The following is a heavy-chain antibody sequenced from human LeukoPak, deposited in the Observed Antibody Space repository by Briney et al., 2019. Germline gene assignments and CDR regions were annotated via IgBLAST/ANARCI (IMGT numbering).Heavy chain of an antibody. CDR2: INHSGST. D-gene: IGHD3-9*01. Sequence: PSETLSLTCAVYGGSFGGYYWSWIRQPPGKGLEWIGEINHSGSTYYNPSLKSRVTISVDTSKNQFSLKLSSVTAADTAVYYCARGKFHDILTGYNWFDPWGQGTLVTVSS. J-gene: IGHJ5*02. V-gene: IGHV4-34*09. CDR3: ARGKFHDILTGYNWFDP. CDR1: GGSFGGYY.